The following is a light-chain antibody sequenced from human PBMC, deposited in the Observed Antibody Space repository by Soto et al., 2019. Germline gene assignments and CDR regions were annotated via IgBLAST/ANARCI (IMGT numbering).Light chain of an antibody. CDR1: QTVGTF. Sequence: DIQMTQSPSSLSASVGCRVTITCRSSQTVGTFLNWYQQRPGRAPNLLIYAASNLPTGVPSRFSGSGSGTDFTLTINSLQPEDFGTYYCQQSYSIRSWTFGQGTKVDIK. J-gene: IGKJ1*01. CDR3: QQSYSIRSWT. V-gene: IGKV1-39*01. CDR2: AAS.